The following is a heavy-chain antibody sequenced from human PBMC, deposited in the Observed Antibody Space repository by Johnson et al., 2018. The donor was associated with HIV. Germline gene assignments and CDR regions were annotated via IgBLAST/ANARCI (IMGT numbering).Heavy chain of an antibody. Sequence: QVQLVESGGGVVQPGRSLRLSCAASGFSFSSYDMHWVRQAPGKGLEWVAVISYDGSNKYFADSVKGRFTISRDNSKNTLYLQMNSLRAGDTAVYYCAKISSVTVLSVPSNAFDIWGQGTMVTVSS. D-gene: IGHD4-11*01. CDR3: AKISSVTVLSVPSNAFDI. CDR2: ISYDGSNK. V-gene: IGHV3-30*18. J-gene: IGHJ3*02. CDR1: GFSFSSYD.